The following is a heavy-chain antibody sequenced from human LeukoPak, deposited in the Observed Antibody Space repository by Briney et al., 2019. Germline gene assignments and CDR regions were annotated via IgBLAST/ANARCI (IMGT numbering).Heavy chain of an antibody. CDR2: IKQDGSEK. CDR1: GFTFSSYW. V-gene: IGHV3-7*01. CDR3: ARVNKGYSYGYLDY. J-gene: IGHJ4*02. D-gene: IGHD5-18*01. Sequence: PGGSLRLSCAASGFTFSSYWMSWVRQAPGKGLEWVANIKQDGSEKYYVDSVKGRFTISRDNAKNSLYLQMNSLRAEDTAVYYCARVNKGYSYGYLDYWGQGTLVTVSS.